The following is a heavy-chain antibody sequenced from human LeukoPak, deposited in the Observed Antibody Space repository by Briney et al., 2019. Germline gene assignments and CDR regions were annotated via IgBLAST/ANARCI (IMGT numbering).Heavy chain of an antibody. Sequence: GGSLRLSCVASGFTFSSSWMSWVRQAPGKGVEWVAYISGSGHDINYSDSVKGRFTISRDNAKNSLYLQMSSLRVEDTAVYYCTRDPRHFDSCGQGTLVTVSS. CDR3: TRDPRHFDS. J-gene: IGHJ5*01. CDR2: ISGSGHDI. CDR1: GFTFSSSW. V-gene: IGHV3-11*04. D-gene: IGHD6-6*01.